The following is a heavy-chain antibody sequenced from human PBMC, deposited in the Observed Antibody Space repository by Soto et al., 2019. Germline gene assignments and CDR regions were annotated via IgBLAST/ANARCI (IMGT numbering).Heavy chain of an antibody. Sequence: QITLKESGPTLVKPTQTLTLTCTFSGFSLSTDGVGVGWIRQPPGKVLEWLALIYWDDDKRYSPSLKSRLTITKDTSKNQVVLTMTNVDPVDTATYYCVHSRWVGELYWGQGTLVTVSS. CDR3: VHSRWVGELY. V-gene: IGHV2-5*02. CDR2: IYWDDDK. CDR1: GFSLSTDGVG. J-gene: IGHJ4*02. D-gene: IGHD3-10*01.